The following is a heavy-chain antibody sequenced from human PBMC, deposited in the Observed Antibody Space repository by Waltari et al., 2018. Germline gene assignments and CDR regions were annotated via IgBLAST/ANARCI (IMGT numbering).Heavy chain of an antibody. V-gene: IGHV3-7*01. J-gene: IGHJ4*02. CDR1: GFTFSSYW. CDR2: IKQDGSEK. D-gene: IGHD6-13*01. Sequence: EVQLVESGGGLVQPGGSLRLSCAASGFTFSSYWMSWVRQAPGKGLEWVANIKQDGSEKYDVDSVKGRFTISRDNAKNSLYLQMNSLRAEDTAVYYCARDRQQLPTNYFDYWGQGTLVTVSS. CDR3: ARDRQQLPTNYFDY.